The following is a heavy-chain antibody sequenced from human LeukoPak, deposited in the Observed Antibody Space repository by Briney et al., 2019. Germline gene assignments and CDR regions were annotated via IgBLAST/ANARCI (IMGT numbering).Heavy chain of an antibody. CDR1: GFTFSSYG. CDR2: IRYDGSNK. CDR3: AKELSTSPYYYYYMDV. Sequence: GGSLRLSCAASGFTFSSYGMHWVRQAPGKGLEWVAFIRYDGSNKYYADSVKGRFTISRDNSKNTLYLQMNSLRAEDTAVYYCAKELSTSPYYYYYMDVWGKGTTVTVSS. V-gene: IGHV3-30*02. D-gene: IGHD2-2*01. J-gene: IGHJ6*03.